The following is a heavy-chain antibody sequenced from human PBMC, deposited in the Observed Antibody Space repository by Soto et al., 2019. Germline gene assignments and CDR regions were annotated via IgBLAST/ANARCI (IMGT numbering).Heavy chain of an antibody. Sequence: SETLSLTCAVSGGSISSSNWWSWVRQPPGKGLEWIGEIYHSGSTNYNPSLKSRVTISVDKSKNQFSLKLSSVTAADTAVYYCARTNARTTGTTDYYHGMDVWGQGTTVTVSS. CDR3: ARTNARTTGTTDYYHGMDV. CDR1: GGSISSSNW. D-gene: IGHD1-1*01. V-gene: IGHV4-4*02. J-gene: IGHJ6*02. CDR2: IYHSGST.